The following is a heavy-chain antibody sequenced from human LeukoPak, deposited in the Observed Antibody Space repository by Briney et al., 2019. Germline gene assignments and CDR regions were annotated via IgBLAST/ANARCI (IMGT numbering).Heavy chain of an antibody. V-gene: IGHV4-39*07. CDR2: IYYSGST. J-gene: IGHJ6*03. Sequence: PSETLSLTCTVSGGSISSSSYYWGWIRQPPGKGLEWIGSIYYSGSTYYNPSLKSRVTISVDTSKNQFSLKLSSVTAADTAVYYCARVRDYDILTGYYAGYYMDVWGKGTTVTISS. CDR3: ARVRDYDILTGYYAGYYMDV. D-gene: IGHD3-9*01. CDR1: GGSISSSSYY.